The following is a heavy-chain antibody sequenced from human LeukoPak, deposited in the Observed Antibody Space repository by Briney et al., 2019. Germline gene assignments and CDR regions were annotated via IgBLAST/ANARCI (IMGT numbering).Heavy chain of an antibody. Sequence: ASVKVSCKASGYTFTGHSMHWVRQAPGQRLDWMGWINTGNGNTRYSQRFQGSVTFTMDKSATTAYMELSSLRSEDTAVYYCARAAVAAAPLPHFDYWGQGTLVTVSS. CDR3: ARAAVAAAPLPHFDY. J-gene: IGHJ4*02. CDR1: GYTFTGHS. D-gene: IGHD2-2*01. V-gene: IGHV1-3*04. CDR2: INTGNGNT.